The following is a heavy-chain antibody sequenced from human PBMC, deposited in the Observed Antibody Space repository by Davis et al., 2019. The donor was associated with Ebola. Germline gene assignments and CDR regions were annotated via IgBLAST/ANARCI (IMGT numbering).Heavy chain of an antibody. CDR3: ARERPLFGSGTKNWFDL. Sequence: AASVQVSCKASRYTFSIYDMHWVRQAPGQGLEWMGMINTSGGSTGYAQKFQGRVTMTMDTSTSTVYMELSSLRSEDTAVYYCARERPLFGSGTKNWFDLWGQGTLVTVSS. V-gene: IGHV1-46*01. CDR1: RYTFSIYD. CDR2: INTSGGST. J-gene: IGHJ5*02. D-gene: IGHD3-10*01.